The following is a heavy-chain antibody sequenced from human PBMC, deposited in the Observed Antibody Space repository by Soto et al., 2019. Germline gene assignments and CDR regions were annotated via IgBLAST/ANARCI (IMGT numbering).Heavy chain of an antibody. Sequence: SGPTLVNPTQTLTLTCTFSGFSLSTSGVGVGWIRQPPGKALEWLALIYWDDDKRYSPSLKSRLTITKDTSKNQVVLTMTNMDPVDTATYYCAHRQWPPADYGDYLWFDPWGQGTLVTVSS. V-gene: IGHV2-5*02. D-gene: IGHD4-17*01. CDR3: AHRQWPPADYGDYLWFDP. J-gene: IGHJ5*02. CDR2: IYWDDDK. CDR1: GFSLSTSGVG.